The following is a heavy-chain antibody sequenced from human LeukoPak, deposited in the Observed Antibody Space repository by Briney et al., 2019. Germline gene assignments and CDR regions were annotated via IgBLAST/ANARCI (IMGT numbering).Heavy chain of an antibody. CDR2: LYFSGST. CDR1: GDSISSSDYC. CDR3: ARHRSYHGWFDP. V-gene: IGHV4-39*01. Sequence: PSETLSLTCTVSGDSISSSDYCWSWIRQPPGRGLEFVGCLYFSGSTYYNPSLNGRVTISVDTSKNQFSLNLYSMTAADTALYFCARHRSYHGWFDPWGQGTLVTVSS. J-gene: IGHJ5*02. D-gene: IGHD2-8*01.